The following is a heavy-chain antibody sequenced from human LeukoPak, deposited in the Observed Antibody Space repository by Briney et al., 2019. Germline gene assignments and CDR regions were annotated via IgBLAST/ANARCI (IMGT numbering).Heavy chain of an antibody. Sequence: PGGSLRLSCAASGFTFSSYPIHWVRQAPGKGLEWVAVTSSDLNVKLYADSVKGRFTISRDNSRSTLYLQMNSLRPEDTAIYYCAREGYYGSGSPPSLYFDYWGQGTLVTVSS. V-gene: IGHV3-30-3*01. D-gene: IGHD3-10*01. CDR3: AREGYYGSGSPPSLYFDY. CDR1: GFTFSSYP. J-gene: IGHJ4*02. CDR2: TSSDLNVK.